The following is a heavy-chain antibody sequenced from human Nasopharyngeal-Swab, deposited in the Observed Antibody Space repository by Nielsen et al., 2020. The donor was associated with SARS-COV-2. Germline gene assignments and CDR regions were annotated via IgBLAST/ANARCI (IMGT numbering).Heavy chain of an antibody. Sequence: GESLKISCAASGFTFSSYWMHWVRQAPGKGLVWVSRINSDGSSTSYADPVKGRFTISRDNAKNTLYLQMNSLRAEDTAVYYCVFLAGAFDIWGQGTMVTVSS. CDR2: INSDGSST. V-gene: IGHV3-74*01. CDR1: GFTFSSYW. D-gene: IGHD6-19*01. CDR3: VFLAGAFDI. J-gene: IGHJ3*02.